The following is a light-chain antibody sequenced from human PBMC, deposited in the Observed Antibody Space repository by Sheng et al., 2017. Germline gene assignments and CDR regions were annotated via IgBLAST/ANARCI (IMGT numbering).Light chain of an antibody. J-gene: IGKJ4*01. CDR3: QQYYRIPLT. CDR2: KAS. V-gene: IGKV1-5*03. Sequence: DIQMTQSPSTLSASVGDRVSITCRASQSVSTWLAWYQQKPGKAPKLLIYKASTLQSGVPSRFSGSGSGTDFTLTISSLQPDDFATYYCQQYYRIPLTFGGGTKVEIK. CDR1: QSVSTW.